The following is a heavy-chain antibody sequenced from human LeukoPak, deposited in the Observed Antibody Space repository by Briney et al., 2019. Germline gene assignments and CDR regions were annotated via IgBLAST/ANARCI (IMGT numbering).Heavy chain of an antibody. CDR3: ASSDSSALRFDP. CDR2: IYHNGST. Sequence: SGTLSLTCAVSGGSISSSNWWSWVHQPPGKGLEWIGEIYHNGSTNYNPSLKSRVTISVDTSKNQFSLKLSSVTAADTAVYYCASSDSSALRFDPWGQGTLVTVSS. V-gene: IGHV4-4*02. D-gene: IGHD3-22*01. CDR1: GGSISSSNW. J-gene: IGHJ5*02.